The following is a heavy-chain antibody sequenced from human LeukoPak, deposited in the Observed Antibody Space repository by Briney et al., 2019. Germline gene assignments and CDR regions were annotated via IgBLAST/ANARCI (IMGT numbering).Heavy chain of an antibody. CDR2: INPNSGGT. CDR3: ARDLRSKQLVFDY. J-gene: IGHJ4*02. D-gene: IGHD6-6*01. Sequence: ASVKVSCKASGYTFTGYYMHWVRQAPGQGLEWMGWINPNSGGTNYAQKFQGRVTMTRDTSISTAYMELSRLRSDDTAVYYCARDLRSKQLVFDYWGQGTLVTVSS. V-gene: IGHV1-2*02. CDR1: GYTFTGYY.